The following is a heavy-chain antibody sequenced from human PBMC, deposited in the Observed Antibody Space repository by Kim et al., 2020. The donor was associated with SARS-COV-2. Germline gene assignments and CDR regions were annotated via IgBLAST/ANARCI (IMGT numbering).Heavy chain of an antibody. D-gene: IGHD6-19*01. V-gene: IGHV1-24*01. CDR3: ATGRSGGWYKVGWFDP. J-gene: IGHJ5*02. Sequence: KFQGRVTMTEDTSTDTAYMELSSLRSEDTAVYYCATGRSGGWYKVGWFDPWGQGTLVTVSS.